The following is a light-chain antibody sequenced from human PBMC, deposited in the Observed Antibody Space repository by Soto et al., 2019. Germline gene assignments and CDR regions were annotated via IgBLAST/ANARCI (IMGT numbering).Light chain of an antibody. V-gene: IGLV2-23*01. J-gene: IGLJ1*01. CDR1: VGL. Sequence: QSVLTQPASVSGSPGQSITISCTGTVGLVSWYQQHPGKVPKLIIYDDTKRPSGVSSRFSGSKSGNTASLTISGLQTEDEADYYCCLDVGGRTYLFGTGTKVTVL. CDR2: DDT. CDR3: CLDVGGRTYL.